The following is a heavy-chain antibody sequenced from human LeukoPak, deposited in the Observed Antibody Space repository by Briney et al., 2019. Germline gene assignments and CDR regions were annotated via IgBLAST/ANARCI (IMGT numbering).Heavy chain of an antibody. J-gene: IGHJ4*02. CDR2: IYYKGNT. V-gene: IGHV4-59*11. Sequence: SETLSLTCAVSGGSIYSHYWGWIRQPPGKGLEWIGDIYYKGNTNYNPSLKSRVTISLDTSKNHLSLKLTSVTAADTAVYYCAREDLGAETTVDYWGQGTLVTVSS. CDR1: GGSIYSHY. D-gene: IGHD1-1*01. CDR3: AREDLGAETTVDY.